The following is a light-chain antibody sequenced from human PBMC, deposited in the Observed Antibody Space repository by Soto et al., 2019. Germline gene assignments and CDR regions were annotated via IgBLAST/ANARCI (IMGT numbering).Light chain of an antibody. Sequence: QSVLTQPPSASGTPGQRVTMSCSGSSSNIGRNPVNWYQQLPGTAPKLLIYSNNQRPSGVPDRFSGSRSGTSGSLAISGLQSDDEAEYSCAAWDDSLNGWVFGGGTKLTVL. CDR3: AAWDDSLNGWV. J-gene: IGLJ3*02. V-gene: IGLV1-44*01. CDR1: SSNIGRNP. CDR2: SNN.